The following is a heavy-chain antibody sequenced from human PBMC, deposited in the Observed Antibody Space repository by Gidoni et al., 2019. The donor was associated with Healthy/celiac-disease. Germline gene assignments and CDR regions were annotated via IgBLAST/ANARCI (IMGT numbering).Heavy chain of an antibody. Sequence: QVQLQQSGPGLVKPSQTLSLTCAISGDSVSSNSAAWNWIRQSPSTGLEWLGRTYYRSKWYNDYAVSVKSRITINPDTSKNQFYLQLNSVTPEDTAVYYCARGKVDIVATIPRDAFDIWGQGTMVTVSS. CDR2: TYYRSKWYN. CDR1: GDSVSSNSAA. CDR3: ARGKVDIVATIPRDAFDI. J-gene: IGHJ3*02. D-gene: IGHD5-12*01. V-gene: IGHV6-1*01.